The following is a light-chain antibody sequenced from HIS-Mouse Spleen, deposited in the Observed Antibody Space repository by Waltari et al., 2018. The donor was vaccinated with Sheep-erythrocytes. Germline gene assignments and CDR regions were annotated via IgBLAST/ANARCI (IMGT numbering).Light chain of an antibody. CDR2: QDS. CDR3: QAWDSSTAEVV. CDR1: KLGDKY. V-gene: IGLV3-1*01. J-gene: IGLJ2*01. Sequence: SYELTQPPSVSVSPGQTASITCSGDKLGDKYACWYQQKPGQSPVLVIYQDSKRPSGIPERLSGSNAGNTATLTISGTQAMDEADYYCQAWDSSTAEVVFGGGTKLTVL.